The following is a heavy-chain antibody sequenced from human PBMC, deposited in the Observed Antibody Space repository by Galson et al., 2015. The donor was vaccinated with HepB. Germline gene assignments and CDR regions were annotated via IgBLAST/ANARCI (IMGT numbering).Heavy chain of an antibody. J-gene: IGHJ4*02. CDR2: IYYSGST. D-gene: IGHD5-12*01. V-gene: IGHV4-39*01. Sequence: SETLSLTCTVSGGSISSSSYYWGWIRQPPGKGLEWIGSIYYSGSTYYNPSLKSRVTISVDTSKNQFSLKLSSVTAADTAVYYCATVDSGYDQLPVEYWGQGTLVTVSS. CDR3: ATVDSGYDQLPVEY. CDR1: GGSISSSSYY.